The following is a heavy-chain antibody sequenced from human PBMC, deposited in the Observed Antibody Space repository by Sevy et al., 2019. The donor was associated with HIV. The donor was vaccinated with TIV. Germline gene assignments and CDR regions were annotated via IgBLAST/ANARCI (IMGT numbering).Heavy chain of an antibody. J-gene: IGHJ5*02. Sequence: ASVKVSCEVFGYSLSKLSMHWVRQAPGKGLEWMGSLDPGNGEITYAQTLQGRVTMTEDTSTDTAYMELSSLTSEDTATYYCATVGLGYYSGSSYYQGDWFDPWGQGTLVTVSS. CDR2: LDPGNGEI. V-gene: IGHV1-24*01. CDR1: GYSLSKLS. D-gene: IGHD2-15*01. CDR3: ATVGLGYYSGSSYYQGDWFDP.